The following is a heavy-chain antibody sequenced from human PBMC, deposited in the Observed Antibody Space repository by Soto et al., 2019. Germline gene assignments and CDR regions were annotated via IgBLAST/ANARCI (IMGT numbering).Heavy chain of an antibody. D-gene: IGHD2-15*01. Sequence: EVQLLESGGGLVQPGGSLRLSCAASGFTFSSYAMSWVRQAPGKGLEWVSAISGSGGSTYYADSVKGRFTISRDNSKNTLYLKMNSLGAEDTAVYYCASPIGVVVAASTWGQGTLVTVSS. V-gene: IGHV3-23*01. CDR1: GFTFSSYA. CDR2: ISGSGGST. J-gene: IGHJ5*02. CDR3: ASPIGVVVAAST.